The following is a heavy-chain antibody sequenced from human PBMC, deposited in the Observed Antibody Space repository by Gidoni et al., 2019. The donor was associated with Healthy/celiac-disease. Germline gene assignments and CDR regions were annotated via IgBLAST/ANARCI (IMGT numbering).Heavy chain of an antibody. CDR3: ATDLTPVTTELYYYYGMDV. V-gene: IGHV1-24*01. J-gene: IGHJ6*02. Sequence: QVQLVQSGAEVKKPGASVKVSCKVSGYTLPELSMHWVRQAPGKGLEWMGGFDPEDGETIYAQKFQGRVTMTEDTSTDTAYMELSSLRSEDTAVYYCATDLTPVTTELYYYYGMDVWGQGTTVTVSS. CDR2: FDPEDGET. CDR1: GYTLPELS. D-gene: IGHD4-4*01.